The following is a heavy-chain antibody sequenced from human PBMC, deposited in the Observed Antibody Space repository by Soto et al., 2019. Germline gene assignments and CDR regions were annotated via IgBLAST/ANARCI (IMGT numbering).Heavy chain of an antibody. CDR2: IWYDGSNK. V-gene: IGHV3-33*01. CDR1: GFTFSSYG. J-gene: IGHJ4*02. CDR3: ARDRGGAYFDS. D-gene: IGHD2-21*01. Sequence: QVQLVESGGGVVQPGRSLRLSCAASGFTFSSYGMHWVRQAPGKGLEWVAVIWYDGSNKYYADSVKGRFTISRYNYKTLLYLQMNSLTAEDTAVYYCARDRGGAYFDSWGQGTLVTVSS.